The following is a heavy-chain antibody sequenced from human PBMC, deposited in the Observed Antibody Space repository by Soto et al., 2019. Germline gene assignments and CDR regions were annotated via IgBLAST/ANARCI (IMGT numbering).Heavy chain of an antibody. J-gene: IGHJ5*02. CDR1: GAPIAWGDYS. Sequence: SETLSLTCALSGAPIAWGDYSWNWIRQPPGKGLEWIGYIFHGGSTYYNPSLRSRVTISVDRSRTQFSLKMSSVTAADTAVYYCARGRVVVPAAVMFNCLDPWGQGALVTVSS. V-gene: IGHV4-30-2*01. CDR2: IFHGGST. CDR3: ARGRVVVPAAVMFNCLDP. D-gene: IGHD2-2*01.